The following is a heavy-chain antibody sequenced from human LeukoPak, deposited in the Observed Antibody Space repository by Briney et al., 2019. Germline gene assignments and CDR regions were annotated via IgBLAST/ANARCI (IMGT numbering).Heavy chain of an antibody. CDR3: AREVQYYYGSGKRYMDV. J-gene: IGHJ6*03. D-gene: IGHD3-10*01. V-gene: IGHV3-21*01. Sequence: GGSLRLSCAASGFTFSSYSMNWVRQAPGKGLEWVSSISSSSSYIYYADSVKGRFTISRDNAKNSLYLQMNSLRAEDTAVYYCAREVQYYYGSGKRYMDVWGKGTTVTVSS. CDR2: ISSSSSYI. CDR1: GFTFSSYS.